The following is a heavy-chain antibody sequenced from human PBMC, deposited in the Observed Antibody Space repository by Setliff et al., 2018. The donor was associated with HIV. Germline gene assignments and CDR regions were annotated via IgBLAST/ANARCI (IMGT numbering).Heavy chain of an antibody. D-gene: IGHD3-10*01. J-gene: IGHJ5*02. CDR3: ARRIDNSGSLPAKNWFDT. Sequence: SETLSLTCTVSGGSISSYCRNWIRQPPGKGLEWIGYIFASGSSLYNPSLQSRVSISIDTSKNQFSLKLSSVTAADTAVYYCARRIDNSGSLPAKNWFDTWGQGRLVTVSS. CDR2: IFASGSS. V-gene: IGHV4-4*09. CDR1: GGSISSYC.